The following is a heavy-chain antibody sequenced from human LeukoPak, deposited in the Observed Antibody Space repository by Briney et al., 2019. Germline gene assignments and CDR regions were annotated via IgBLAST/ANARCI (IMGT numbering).Heavy chain of an antibody. Sequence: VASVTVSCKASGYTFTAYYLHWVRQAPGQGLEWMGWINPNSGGASFAQKFQGRVTMTRDTSITTAYMELSSLRSDDTAMYYCARDGIYSATFDAFDIWGQGTMVTVSS. V-gene: IGHV1-2*02. D-gene: IGHD3-3*02. CDR2: INPNSGGA. CDR3: ARDGIYSATFDAFDI. CDR1: GYTFTAYY. J-gene: IGHJ3*02.